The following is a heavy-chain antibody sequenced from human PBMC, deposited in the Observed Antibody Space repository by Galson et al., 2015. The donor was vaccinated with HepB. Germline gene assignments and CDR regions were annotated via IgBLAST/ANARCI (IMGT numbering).Heavy chain of an antibody. J-gene: IGHJ4*02. V-gene: IGHV5-10-1*01. CDR3: ARLLGYCSSTSCSRDY. CDR1: GYSFTSYW. CDR2: IDPSDSYT. D-gene: IGHD2-2*01. Sequence: GAEVKKPGESLRISCKGSGYSFTSYWISWVRQMPGKGLEWMGRIDPSDSYTNYSPSFQGHVTISADKSISTAYLQWSSLKASDTAMYYCARLLGYCSSTSCSRDYWGQGTLVTVSS.